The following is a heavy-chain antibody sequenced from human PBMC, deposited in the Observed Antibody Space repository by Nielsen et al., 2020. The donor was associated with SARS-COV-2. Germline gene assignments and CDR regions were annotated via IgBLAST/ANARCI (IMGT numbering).Heavy chain of an antibody. Sequence: GESLKISCAASGFTFSSYSMNWVRQAPGKGLEWVSSISSSSSYIYYADSVKGRFTISRDNAKNSLYLQMNSLRAEDTAVYYCAKDQYGDYVRPYYYYYGMDVWGQGTTVTVSS. J-gene: IGHJ6*02. CDR2: ISSSSSYI. V-gene: IGHV3-21*01. D-gene: IGHD4-17*01. CDR1: GFTFSSYS. CDR3: AKDQYGDYVRPYYYYYGMDV.